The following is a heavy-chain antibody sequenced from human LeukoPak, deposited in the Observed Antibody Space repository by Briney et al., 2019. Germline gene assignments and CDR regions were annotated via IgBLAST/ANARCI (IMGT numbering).Heavy chain of an antibody. CDR1: GYTFTSYD. CDR2: MNPNSGNT. V-gene: IGHV1-8*01. J-gene: IGHJ4*02. Sequence: ASVKVSCKASGYTFTSYDINWVRQATGQGLEWMGWMNPNSGNTGYAQKFQGRVTMTRNTSISTAYMELSSLRSEDTAVYYCARPSYCSGGCCYPGVDYWGQGTLVTVSS. D-gene: IGHD2-15*01. CDR3: ARPSYCSGGCCYPGVDY.